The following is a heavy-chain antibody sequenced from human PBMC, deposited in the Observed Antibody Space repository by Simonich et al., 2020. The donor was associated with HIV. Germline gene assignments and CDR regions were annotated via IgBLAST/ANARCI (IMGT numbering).Heavy chain of an antibody. CDR2: IYYSCST. CDR3: ARLTGTTFRVSY. CDR1: GGSISSSSYY. J-gene: IGHJ4*02. Sequence: QLQLQESGPGLVKPSETLSLTCTVSGGSISSSSYYWGWIRQPPGKGLEWIGSIYYSCSTYYNPSLNSRVTISVDTSKNQFSLKRSSVTAADTAVYYCARLTGTTFRVSYWGQGTLVTVSS. V-gene: IGHV4-39*01. D-gene: IGHD1-7*01.